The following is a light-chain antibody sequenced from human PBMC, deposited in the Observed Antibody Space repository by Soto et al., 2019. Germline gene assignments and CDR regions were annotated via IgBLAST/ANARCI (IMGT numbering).Light chain of an antibody. Sequence: EILITKSPATLSVSPGEKRTLSCRASQSVSSNLAWYQQKPGKAPRLLIYGASTRATGIPARLSGSGSGTAFTITIRSLKSEDFGVYYCQQYNNLWTFGQGTKVDI. CDR1: QSVSSN. V-gene: IGKV3-15*01. J-gene: IGKJ1*01. CDR2: GAS. CDR3: QQYNNLWT.